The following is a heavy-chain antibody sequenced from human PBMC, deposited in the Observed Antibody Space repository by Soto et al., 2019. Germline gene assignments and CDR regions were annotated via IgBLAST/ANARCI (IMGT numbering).Heavy chain of an antibody. J-gene: IGHJ5*02. Sequence: QVQLQESGPGLVKPSQTLSLTCTVSGGSISSGGYYWSWIRQHPGKGLEWIGYIYYSGSTYYNPSLKSRVTISVDTSKHQFSLKLSSVTAADTAVDYCARESSPLGYCSSTSCFGFDPWGQGTLVTVSS. CDR1: GGSISSGGYY. V-gene: IGHV4-31*03. CDR3: ARESSPLGYCSSTSCFGFDP. CDR2: IYYSGST. D-gene: IGHD2-2*01.